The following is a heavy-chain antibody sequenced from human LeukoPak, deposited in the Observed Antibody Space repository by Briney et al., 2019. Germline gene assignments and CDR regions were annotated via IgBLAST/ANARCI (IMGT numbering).Heavy chain of an antibody. CDR2: IYNSGNT. D-gene: IGHD2/OR15-2a*01. Sequence: SETLSLTCTVSGGSVSVYYWSWIRQPPGKGLEWIGYIYNSGNTNYNPSLKSRVTISVDTSKRQFSLRLSSVTAADTAVYYCARGSYYRLDYWGREPWSPSPQ. V-gene: IGHV4-59*02. CDR1: GGSVSVYY. J-gene: IGHJ4*02. CDR3: ARGSYYRLDY.